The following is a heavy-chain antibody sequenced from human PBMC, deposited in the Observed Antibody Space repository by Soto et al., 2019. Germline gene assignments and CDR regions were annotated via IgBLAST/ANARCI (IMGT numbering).Heavy chain of an antibody. CDR2: ITYDGSNK. D-gene: IGHD2-2*01. Sequence: GGSLRLSCAASGFTFSSYGMHWVRQAPGKGLEWVAVITYDGSNKYYADSVKGRFTISRDNSKNTLYLQMNSLRAEDTAVYHCAKDRVVPAAFGYSYYGLDVWGQGTTVTVSS. J-gene: IGHJ6*02. CDR3: AKDRVVPAAFGYSYYGLDV. CDR1: GFTFSSYG. V-gene: IGHV3-30*18.